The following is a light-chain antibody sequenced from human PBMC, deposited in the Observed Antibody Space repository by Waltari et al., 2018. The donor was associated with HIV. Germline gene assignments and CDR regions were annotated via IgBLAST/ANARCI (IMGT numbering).Light chain of an antibody. CDR1: QSLLYGSNNKNY. V-gene: IGKV4-1*01. CDR2: WAS. Sequence: DVVMTQSPDSLTVSVGEGATLHCTSSQSLLYGSNNKNYLAWYQQRPGHRPKLLIYWASTRQSGVPDRFSGSGSGTDFSLTISSLQAEDVAVYYCQQYYLVPYTFGQGTKLEIK. CDR3: QQYYLVPYT. J-gene: IGKJ2*01.